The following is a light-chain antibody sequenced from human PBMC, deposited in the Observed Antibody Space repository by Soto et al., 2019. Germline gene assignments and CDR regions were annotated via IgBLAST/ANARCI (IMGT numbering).Light chain of an antibody. CDR3: QQYNNWPPFT. CDR1: QSVSSN. Sequence: EIVMTQSPATLSVSPGERATLSCRASQSVSSNLAWYQQKPGQAPRLLIYGASTRATDIPARFSGSGSGTEFTLSISSLQSEDFAVYYCQQYNNWPPFTFGTGTKVDIK. V-gene: IGKV3-15*01. J-gene: IGKJ3*01. CDR2: GAS.